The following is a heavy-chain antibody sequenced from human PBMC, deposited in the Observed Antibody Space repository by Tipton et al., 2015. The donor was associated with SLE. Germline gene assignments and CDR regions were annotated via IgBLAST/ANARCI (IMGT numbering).Heavy chain of an antibody. CDR2: ISSSGSTI. J-gene: IGHJ4*02. CDR3: ARDLSRDYIWGSYRPGFGY. D-gene: IGHD3-16*02. CDR1: GFTFSSYA. V-gene: IGHV3-48*04. Sequence: SLRLSCAASGFTFSSYAMSWVRQAPGKGLEWVSYISSSGSTIYYADSVKGRFTISRDNAKNSLYLQMNSLRAEDTAVYYCARDLSRDYIWGSYRPGFGYWGQGTLVTVSS.